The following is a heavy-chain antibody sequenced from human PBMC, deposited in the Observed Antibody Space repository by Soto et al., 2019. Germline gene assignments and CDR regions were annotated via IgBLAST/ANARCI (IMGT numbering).Heavy chain of an antibody. D-gene: IGHD3-22*01. J-gene: IGHJ3*02. Sequence: QVQLQESGPGLVKPSQTLSLTCTVSGGSISSGGYYWSWIRQHPGKGLEWIGYIYYSGSTYYNPSLMSRVTISIDTSKIPFSLKLSSVTTADTAVYYCARVGCYDGSRYNAFVIWGQGTMVTVSS. CDR2: IYYSGST. V-gene: IGHV4-31*03. CDR3: ARVGCYDGSRYNAFVI. CDR1: GGSISSGGYY.